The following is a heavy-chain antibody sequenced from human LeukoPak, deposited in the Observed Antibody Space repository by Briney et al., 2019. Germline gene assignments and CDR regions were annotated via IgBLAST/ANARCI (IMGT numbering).Heavy chain of an antibody. CDR3: ARVTESYGSGRRHNYYYYYMGV. CDR1: GYSISSGYY. Sequence: PSETLSLTCTVSGYSISSGYYWGWIRRPPGKGREGIGIIYHSGSTYYNPSLKRRGTISGDTAKNQVSLKLSSVTAADTAVYYCARVTESYGSGRRHNYYYYYMGVWGKGTTVTISS. J-gene: IGHJ6*03. V-gene: IGHV4-38-2*02. CDR2: IYHSGST. D-gene: IGHD3-10*01.